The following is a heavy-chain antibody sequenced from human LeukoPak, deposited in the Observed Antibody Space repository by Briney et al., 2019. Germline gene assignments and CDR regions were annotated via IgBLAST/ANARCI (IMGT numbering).Heavy chain of an antibody. CDR2: ISSSGGNT. J-gene: IGHJ4*02. CDR3: AKTIYNGGGGYYSTDF. Sequence: PGGSLRLSCAASGFTFSSYAMSWVRQAPGKGLGWVSVISSSGGNTDYADSARGRCSISRDNSQNTRCLQMKSLSPRDTAANYCAKTIYNGGGGYYSTDFWGQGTLVTVSS. D-gene: IGHD3-22*01. V-gene: IGHV3-23*01. CDR1: GFTFSSYA.